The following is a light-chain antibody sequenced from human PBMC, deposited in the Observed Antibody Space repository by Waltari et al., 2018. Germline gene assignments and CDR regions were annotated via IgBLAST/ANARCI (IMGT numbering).Light chain of an antibody. CDR2: SAS. V-gene: IGKV1-39*01. CDR3: QQSFITPLT. Sequence: DVQMTQSPSSLSASVGARVAITCRSSQPIRDALSWYQQTPGKAPKLLIHSASSLQGGVPSRFSGSGSGTHFTLTITSLQPEDFATYYCQQSFITPLTFGGGTRVEIK. CDR1: QPIRDA. J-gene: IGKJ4*01.